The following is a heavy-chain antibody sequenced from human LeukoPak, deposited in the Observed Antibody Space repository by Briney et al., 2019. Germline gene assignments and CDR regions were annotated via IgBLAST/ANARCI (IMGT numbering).Heavy chain of an antibody. CDR2: INSDGSST. V-gene: IGHV3-74*01. CDR3: ARDHKFFSFMDY. Sequence: GGSLRLSCAASGFAFSSYWMHWVRQAPGKGLVWVSRINSDGSSTSYADSVKGLFTISRDNAKNTLYLQMNSLRAEDTAVYYCARDHKFFSFMDYWGQGTLVTVSS. CDR1: GFAFSSYW. D-gene: IGHD3-16*01. J-gene: IGHJ4*02.